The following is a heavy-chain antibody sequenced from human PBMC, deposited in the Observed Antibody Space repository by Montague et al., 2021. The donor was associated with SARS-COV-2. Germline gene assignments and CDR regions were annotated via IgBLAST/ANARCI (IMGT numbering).Heavy chain of an antibody. CDR1: GGSTSNYY. CDR2: IFYTGST. D-gene: IGHD2-15*01. CDR3: ARARNICFIANCVNYFDL. J-gene: IGHJ4*02. Sequence: SETLSLTCSVSGGSTSNYYWTWIRQSPGKGLQWIGYIFYTGSTKFNPSLKSRVSMSLDTSKNHFSLRLSAATAADTARYYCARARNICFIANCVNYFDLWGLGALVTVSS. V-gene: IGHV4-59*01.